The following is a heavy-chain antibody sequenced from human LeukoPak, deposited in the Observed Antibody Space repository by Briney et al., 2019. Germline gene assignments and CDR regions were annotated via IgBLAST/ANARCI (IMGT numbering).Heavy chain of an antibody. CDR2: IKQDGSEK. J-gene: IGHJ6*03. CDR1: GLTFSSYW. CDR3: ARLKQQLVRLLSRDTTYYYYYYMDV. Sequence: GGSLRLSCAASGLTFSSYWMSWVRQAPGKGLEWVANIKQDGSEKYYVDFVKGRFTISRDNAKNSLYLQMNSLRAEDTAVYYCARLKQQLVRLLSRDTTYYYYYYMDVWGKGTTVTVSS. D-gene: IGHD6-13*01. V-gene: IGHV3-7*01.